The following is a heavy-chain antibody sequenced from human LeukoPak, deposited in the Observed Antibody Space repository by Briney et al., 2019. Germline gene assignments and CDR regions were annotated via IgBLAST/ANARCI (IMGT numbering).Heavy chain of an antibody. Sequence: GGSLRLSCAASGFTFSSYAMSWVRQAPGKGLEWVSAISGSGGSTYYADSVKGRFTISRDNSKNTLYLQMNSLRAEDTAVYYCAKDNPSGYSSGWYEDYWGQGTLVTVSS. CDR3: AKDNPSGYSSGWYEDY. CDR2: ISGSGGST. J-gene: IGHJ4*02. CDR1: GFTFSSYA. V-gene: IGHV3-23*01. D-gene: IGHD6-19*01.